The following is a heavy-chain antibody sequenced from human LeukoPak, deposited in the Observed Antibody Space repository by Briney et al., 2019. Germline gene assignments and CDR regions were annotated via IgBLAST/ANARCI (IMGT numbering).Heavy chain of an antibody. J-gene: IGHJ3*02. D-gene: IGHD3-22*01. CDR3: ARGETYYYDSSGSQAPMDAFDI. Sequence: SETLSLTCTVSGGSISSSSYYWGWIRQPPGKGLEWIGSIYYSGSTYYNPSLKSRVTISVDTSKNQFSLKLSSVTAADTAVYYCARGETYYYDSSGSQAPMDAFDIWGQGTMVTVSS. CDR2: IYYSGST. CDR1: GGSISSSSYY. V-gene: IGHV4-39*07.